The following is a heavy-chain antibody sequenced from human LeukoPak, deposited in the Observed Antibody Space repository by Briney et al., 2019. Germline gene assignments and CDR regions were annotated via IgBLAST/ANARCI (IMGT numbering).Heavy chain of an antibody. CDR2: VSGSGGST. CDR1: GFTFSNYA. J-gene: IGHJ4*02. D-gene: IGHD2-15*01. V-gene: IGHV3-23*01. CDR3: AKQGTGLYCSGGSCYFDY. Sequence: GGSLRLSCEASGFTFSNYAMAWVRQAPGKGLEWVSVVSGSGGSTYYADSVKGRFTISRDNSKNTPYVQMTSLRAEDTAVYYCAKQGTGLYCSGGSCYFDYWGQGTLVTVSS.